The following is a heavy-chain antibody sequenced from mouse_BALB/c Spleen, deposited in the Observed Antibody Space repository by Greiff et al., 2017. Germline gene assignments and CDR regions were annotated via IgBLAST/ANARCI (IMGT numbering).Heavy chain of an antibody. Sequence: QVQLKQSGPGLVQPSQSLSITCTVSGFSLTSYGVHWVRQSPGKGLEWLGVIWSGGSTDYNAAFISRLSISKDNSKSQVFFKMNSLQANDTAIYYCARKEGYGKGGAMDYWGQGTSVTVSS. CDR3: ARKEGYGKGGAMDY. V-gene: IGHV2-2*02. D-gene: IGHD2-1*01. J-gene: IGHJ4*01. CDR2: IWSGGST. CDR1: GFSLTSYG.